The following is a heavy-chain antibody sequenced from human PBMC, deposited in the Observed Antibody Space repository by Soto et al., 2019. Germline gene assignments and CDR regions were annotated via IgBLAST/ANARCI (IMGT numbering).Heavy chain of an antibody. V-gene: IGHV1-69*01. Sequence: QVQLVQSGAEVKKPGSSVRVSCKASGGTFSSYAISWVRQAPGQGLDWMGGITPIFGTENYAKKFQGRVTITAVASTSTAYMELSSLRSEDTAVYHCARDPIAGSNYYYGMDVWGQGTTVTVSS. CDR2: ITPIFGTE. CDR1: GGTFSSYA. CDR3: ARDPIAGSNYYYGMDV. D-gene: IGHD6-13*01. J-gene: IGHJ6*02.